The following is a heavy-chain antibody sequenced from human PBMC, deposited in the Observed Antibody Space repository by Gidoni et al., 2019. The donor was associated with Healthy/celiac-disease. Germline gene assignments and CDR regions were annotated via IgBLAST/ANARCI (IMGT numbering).Heavy chain of an antibody. CDR2: IWYDGSNK. V-gene: IGHV3-33*01. CDR1: GFTFSSYG. CDR3: ARDRWGGGDSEYLDAFDI. Sequence: QVQLVESGGGVVQPGRSLRLSCAASGFTFSSYGMHWVRQAPGKGLEWVAVIWYDGSNKYYADSVKGRFTISRDNSKNTLYLQMNSLRAEDTAVYYCARDRWGGGDSEYLDAFDIWGQGTMVTVSS. J-gene: IGHJ3*02. D-gene: IGHD2-21*02.